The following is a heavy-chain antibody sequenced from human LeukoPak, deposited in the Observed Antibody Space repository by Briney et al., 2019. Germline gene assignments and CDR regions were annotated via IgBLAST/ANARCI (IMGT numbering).Heavy chain of an antibody. Sequence: PGGSLRLTCAASGFTFDDYGMSWVRQAPGKGLEWVSGINWSGGSTCYADSVKGRFTISRHNAKQSLYLQMNSLRAEDTALYYCARGKYYYGAGVDYWGQGTLVTVSS. CDR3: ARGKYYYGAGVDY. CDR1: GFTFDDYG. J-gene: IGHJ4*02. D-gene: IGHD3-10*01. V-gene: IGHV3-20*04. CDR2: INWSGGST.